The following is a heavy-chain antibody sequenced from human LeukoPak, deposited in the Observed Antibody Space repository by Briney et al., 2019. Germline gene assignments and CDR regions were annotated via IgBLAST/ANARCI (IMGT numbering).Heavy chain of an antibody. CDR1: GGSISSYY. V-gene: IGHV4-59*12. J-gene: IGHJ4*02. D-gene: IGHD2-15*01. CDR3: ARDPGGWFSDY. Sequence: NPSETLSLTCTVSGGSISSYYWSWIRQPPGKGLEWIGYIYYSGSTNYNPSLKSRVTISVDTSKNQFSLKLSSVTAADTAVYYCARDPGGWFSDYWGQGTLVTVSS. CDR2: IYYSGST.